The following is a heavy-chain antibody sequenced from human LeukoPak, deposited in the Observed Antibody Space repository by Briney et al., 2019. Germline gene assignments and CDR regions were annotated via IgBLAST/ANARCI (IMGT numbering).Heavy chain of an antibody. CDR3: ARGLLFSWFDP. D-gene: IGHD2-21*02. CDR1: GGSISSGY. CDR2: IHDSGST. Sequence: PSETLSLTCIVSGGSISSGYWSWIRQPPGKGLEWIGLIHDSGSTYYNPSLKSRVTISVDTSKNQFSLKLSSVTAADTAVYYCARGLLFSWFDPWGQGTLVTVSS. V-gene: IGHV4-59*12. J-gene: IGHJ5*02.